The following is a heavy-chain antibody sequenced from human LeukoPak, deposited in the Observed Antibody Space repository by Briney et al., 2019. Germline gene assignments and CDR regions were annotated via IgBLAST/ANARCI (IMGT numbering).Heavy chain of an antibody. J-gene: IGHJ6*03. CDR1: GGSISSGSYY. CDR2: IYTSGST. V-gene: IGHV4-61*02. Sequence: SQTLSLTCTVSGGSISSGSYYCSWIRQPAGEGLGWIGRIYTSGSTNYNPSLKSRVTISVDTCKNQFFLKWNALTPAEPGWYYCAKSLGYYYYTYMDVSGKGTTVTTSS. CDR3: AKSLGYYYYTYMDV.